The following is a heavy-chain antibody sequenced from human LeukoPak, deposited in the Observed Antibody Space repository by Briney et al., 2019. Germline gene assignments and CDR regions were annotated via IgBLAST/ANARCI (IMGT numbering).Heavy chain of an antibody. CDR3: ARSYGSGSYPSL. CDR2: IYSGGST. J-gene: IGHJ6*02. V-gene: IGHV3-53*01. CDR1: GFTVSSNY. Sequence: GGSLRLSCAASGFTVSSNYMNWVRQAPGKGLEWVSVIYSGGSTYLADSVKGRFTISRDNSKNTLYLQMNSLRAEDTAVYYCARSYGSGSYPSLWGQGTTVTVSS. D-gene: IGHD3-10*01.